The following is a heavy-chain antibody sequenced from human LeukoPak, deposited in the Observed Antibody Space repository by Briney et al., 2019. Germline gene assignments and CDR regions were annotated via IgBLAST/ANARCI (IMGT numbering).Heavy chain of an antibody. CDR1: GFTLSSYA. J-gene: IGHJ4*02. D-gene: IGHD3-10*01. CDR3: AKHGFGVFEGY. Sequence: QPGGSLRLSCAASGFTLSSYAMSWVRQAPGKGLQWVSGISGSGGSTYYADSVKGRFTISRDNSKNTLYLQMNSLRADDTAVYYCAKHGFGVFEGYWGQGTLVTVSS. CDR2: ISGSGGST. V-gene: IGHV3-23*01.